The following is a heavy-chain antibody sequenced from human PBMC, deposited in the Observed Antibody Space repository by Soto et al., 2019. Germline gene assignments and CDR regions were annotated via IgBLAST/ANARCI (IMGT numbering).Heavy chain of an antibody. Sequence: ASVKVSCKASGYTFTGYYVHWVRQAPGQGLEWMGWINPNSGDTYLAQRFQGRVTMNRDTSIGTAYMELRGLTSDDTAEYYCAKGGAIVAAGTRVYLYNAMDVWGQGTTVTVSS. D-gene: IGHD1-26*01. CDR3: AKGGAIVAAGTRVYLYNAMDV. V-gene: IGHV1-2*02. CDR2: INPNSGDT. CDR1: GYTFTGYY. J-gene: IGHJ6*02.